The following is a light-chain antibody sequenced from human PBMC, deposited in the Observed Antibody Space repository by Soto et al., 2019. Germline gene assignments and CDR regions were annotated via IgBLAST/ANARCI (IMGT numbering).Light chain of an antibody. CDR2: EVN. CDR1: NSDVGGYDF. V-gene: IGLV2-8*01. J-gene: IGLJ7*01. Sequence: QSVLTQPPSASGSPGQSVTISCTGTNSDVGGYDFVSWYQQHPGKAPKLMIYEVNKRPSGVPDRFSGSKSGNTASLTVSGLQAEDEASYYCSSFAGSNNVLFGGGTHLTVL. CDR3: SSFAGSNNVL.